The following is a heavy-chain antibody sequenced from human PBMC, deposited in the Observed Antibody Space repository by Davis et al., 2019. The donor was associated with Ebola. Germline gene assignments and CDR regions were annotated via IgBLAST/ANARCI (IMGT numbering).Heavy chain of an antibody. D-gene: IGHD1-7*01. Sequence: PGGSLRLSCEASGFTLTDAWMTWVRQAPGRGLEWVGRIKTKADAETTDYAAPVKGRFTISRDDSKQMVYLQMNSLKIEDTAVYYCTSDGNWNYALDFWGQGNLVTVSS. CDR2: IKTKADAETT. CDR3: TSDGNWNYALDF. V-gene: IGHV3-15*01. J-gene: IGHJ4*02. CDR1: GFTLTDAW.